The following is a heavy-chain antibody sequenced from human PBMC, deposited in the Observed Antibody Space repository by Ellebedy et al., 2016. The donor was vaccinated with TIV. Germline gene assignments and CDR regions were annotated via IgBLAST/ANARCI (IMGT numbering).Heavy chain of an antibody. J-gene: IGHJ4*02. D-gene: IGHD2-2*01. CDR3: ASLLGYCSSTSCYGTDY. CDR2: IYYSGST. CDR1: GGSFSGYY. Sequence: SETLSLTXAVYGGSFSGYYWSWIRQPPGKGLEWIGYIYYSGSTNYNPSLKSRVTISVDTSKNQFSLKLSSVTAADTAVYYCASLLGYCSSTSCYGTDYWGQGTLVTVSS. V-gene: IGHV4-34*01.